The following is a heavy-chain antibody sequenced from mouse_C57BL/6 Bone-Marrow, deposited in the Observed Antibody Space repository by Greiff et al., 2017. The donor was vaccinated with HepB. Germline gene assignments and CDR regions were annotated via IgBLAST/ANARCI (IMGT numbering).Heavy chain of an antibody. J-gene: IGHJ2*01. Sequence: VQLVESGAELARPGASVKLSCKASGYTFTSYGISWVKQRTGQGLEWIGEIYPRSGNTYYNEKFKGKATLTADKSSSTAYRELRSLTSEDSAVYFCAKSYYGSSLDYWGQGTTLTVSS. V-gene: IGHV1-81*01. CDR3: AKSYYGSSLDY. CDR2: IYPRSGNT. D-gene: IGHD1-1*01. CDR1: GYTFTSYG.